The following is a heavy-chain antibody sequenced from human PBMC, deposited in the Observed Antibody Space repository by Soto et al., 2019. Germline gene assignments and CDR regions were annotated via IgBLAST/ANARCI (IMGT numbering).Heavy chain of an antibody. Sequence: PGGSLRLSCAASGFTFSSYSVNWVRQAPGKGLEWVSYISSSSSTIYYADSVKGRFTISRDNAKNSLYLQMNGLRAEDTAVYYCASSGEDYYGSGTGWFDPWGQGTLVTVSS. V-gene: IGHV3-48*01. CDR1: GFTFSSYS. D-gene: IGHD3-10*01. J-gene: IGHJ5*02. CDR2: ISSSSSTI. CDR3: ASSGEDYYGSGTGWFDP.